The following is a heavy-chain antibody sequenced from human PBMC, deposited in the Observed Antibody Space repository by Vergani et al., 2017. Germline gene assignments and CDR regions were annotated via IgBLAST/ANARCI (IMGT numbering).Heavy chain of an antibody. Sequence: QVQLVQSGAEVKKPGSSVKVSCKASGGTFSSYAISWLRQAPGQGLEWMGGIIPIFGTANYAQKFQGRVTITADESTSTAYMELSSLRSDDTAVYYCAGARESSGWLDAFDIWGQGTKVTVSS. J-gene: IGHJ3*02. CDR2: IIPIFGTA. V-gene: IGHV1-69*01. CDR3: AGARESSGWLDAFDI. CDR1: GGTFSSYA. D-gene: IGHD6-19*01.